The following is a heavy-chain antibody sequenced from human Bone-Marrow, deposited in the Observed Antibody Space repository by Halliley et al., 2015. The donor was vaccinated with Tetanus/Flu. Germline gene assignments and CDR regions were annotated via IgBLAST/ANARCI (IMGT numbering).Heavy chain of an antibody. CDR3: ARGLIMDV. J-gene: IGHJ6*02. CDR2: FYYRGNT. Sequence: TLSLTCTVSGGSLSSGTYDWGWIRQPPGKGLEWIGTFYYRGNTYYNPSLRSRVTIFVDTSKNQFSLKLSSVTAADRAVYYCARGLIMDVWGQGTTVTVSS. CDR1: GGSLSSGTYD. V-gene: IGHV4-39*01.